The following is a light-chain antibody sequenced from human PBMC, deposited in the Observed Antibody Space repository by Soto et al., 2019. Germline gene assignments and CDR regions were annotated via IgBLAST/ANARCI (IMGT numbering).Light chain of an antibody. CDR3: QQYGSSPFT. Sequence: EIVLTQSPGTLSLSPGERATLSCRASQSVSSSYLAWYQQKPGQAPRLLISGTSSRATGIPDRFSGSGSGTDFTLTISRLEPEDFAVYYCQQYGSSPFTFGPGTKVDIK. V-gene: IGKV3-20*01. J-gene: IGKJ3*01. CDR1: QSVSSSY. CDR2: GTS.